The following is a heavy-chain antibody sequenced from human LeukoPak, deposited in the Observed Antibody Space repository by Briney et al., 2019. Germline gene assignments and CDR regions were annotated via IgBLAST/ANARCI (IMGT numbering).Heavy chain of an antibody. CDR1: GLIFSRYA. J-gene: IGHJ4*02. V-gene: IGHV3-23*01. Sequence: GGSLRLSCAVSGLIFSRYAMTWVRQAPGKGLEWVSLINDSGDKTYYAESVRGRFTLSRDNSKNTLYLQMNSLRAEDTAVYYCARENYYDSSGYDFWSYWGQGTLVTVSS. CDR2: INDSGDKT. CDR3: ARENYYDSSGYDFWSY. D-gene: IGHD3-22*01.